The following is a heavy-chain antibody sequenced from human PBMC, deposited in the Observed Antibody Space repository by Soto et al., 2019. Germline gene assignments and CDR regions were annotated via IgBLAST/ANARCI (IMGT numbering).Heavy chain of an antibody. V-gene: IGHV4-61*08. Sequence: SETLSLTCAVSGGSISSGGYSCNWIRQPPGKGLEWIGYIYYSGSTNYNHSLKSRVTISVDTSKNQFSLKLNSMTAADTAVYYCARHNYGSGSTYFDYWGQGTLVTVSS. CDR2: IYYSGST. D-gene: IGHD3-10*01. CDR3: ARHNYGSGSTYFDY. CDR1: GGSISSGGYS. J-gene: IGHJ4*02.